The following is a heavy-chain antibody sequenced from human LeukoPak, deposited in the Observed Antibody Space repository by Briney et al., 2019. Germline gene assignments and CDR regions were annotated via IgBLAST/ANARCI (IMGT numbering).Heavy chain of an antibody. D-gene: IGHD2-15*01. V-gene: IGHV3-23*01. Sequence: GGSLRLSCAASGFTFSSYAMSWVPQAPGRGLEWVSAISRSGGSTYYADSVKGRFTISRDNSKNTLYLQMNSLRAEDTAVYYCAREMGYCSGGSCYDYYYGMDVWGQGTTVTVSS. J-gene: IGHJ6*02. CDR2: ISRSGGST. CDR3: AREMGYCSGGSCYDYYYGMDV. CDR1: GFTFSSYA.